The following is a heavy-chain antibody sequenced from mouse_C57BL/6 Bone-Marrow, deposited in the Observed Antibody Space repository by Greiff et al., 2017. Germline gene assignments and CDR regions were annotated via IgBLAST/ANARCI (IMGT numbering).Heavy chain of an antibody. Sequence: VQLQQPGAELVKPGASVKLSCKASGYTFTSYWMHWVKQRPGQGLEWIGMIHPNSGSTNYNEKFKSKATLTVDKSSSTAYMQLSSLTSEDSAVYYCASQGLGSSWYFDVWGTGTTVTVSS. CDR3: ASQGLGSSWYFDV. CDR1: GYTFTSYW. J-gene: IGHJ1*03. CDR2: IHPNSGST. D-gene: IGHD1-1*01. V-gene: IGHV1-64*01.